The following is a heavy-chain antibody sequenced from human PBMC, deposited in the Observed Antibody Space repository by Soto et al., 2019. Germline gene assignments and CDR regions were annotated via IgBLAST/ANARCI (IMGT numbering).Heavy chain of an antibody. CDR3: ARARSIVGATGAFSDY. Sequence: ASVEVSCKASGYTFTSYAMHWVRQAPGQRLEWMGWINAGNGNTKYSQKFQGRVTITRDTSASTAYMELSSLRSEDTAVYYCARARSIVGATGAFSDYWGQGTLVSVSS. CDR1: GYTFTSYA. J-gene: IGHJ4*02. D-gene: IGHD1-26*01. CDR2: INAGNGNT. V-gene: IGHV1-3*01.